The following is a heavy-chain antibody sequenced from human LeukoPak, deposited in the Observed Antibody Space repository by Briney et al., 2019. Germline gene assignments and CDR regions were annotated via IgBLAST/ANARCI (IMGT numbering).Heavy chain of an antibody. CDR1: GVTASVDS. Sequence: GSLRLPCAASGVTASVDSMTGVRQAPRKGLECVSGIYIGGETYYGDSVKGRFTISRDSPKNTVYLQMNILRTEDTAVYYCAKEGTPQVSTWYVLWGQGTQDSVSS. J-gene: IGHJ4*02. D-gene: IGHD6-13*01. CDR3: AKEGTPQVSTWYVL. V-gene: IGHV3-66*01. CDR2: IYIGGET.